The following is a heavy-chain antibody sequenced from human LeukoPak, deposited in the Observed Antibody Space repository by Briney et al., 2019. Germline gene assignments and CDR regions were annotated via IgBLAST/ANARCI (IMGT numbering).Heavy chain of an antibody. CDR2: IYYSGST. J-gene: IGHJ3*02. CDR3: ARNSYSSSWYAFDI. Sequence: PSGTLSLTCAVSGGSISSSNWWSWVRQPPGKGLEWIGSIYYSGSTYYNPSLKSRVTISVDTSKNQFSLKLSSVTAADTAVYYCARNSYSSSWYAFDIWGQGTMVTVSS. V-gene: IGHV4-4*02. D-gene: IGHD6-13*01. CDR1: GGSISSSNW.